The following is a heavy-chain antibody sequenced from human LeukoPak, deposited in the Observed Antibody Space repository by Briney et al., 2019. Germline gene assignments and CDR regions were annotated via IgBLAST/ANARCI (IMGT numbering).Heavy chain of an antibody. V-gene: IGHV4-59*08. CDR3: ARAWYRYSRVD. CDR1: GGSISSYY. D-gene: IGHD6-13*01. J-gene: IGHJ4*02. CDR2: IYYSGST. Sequence: SETLSLTCTVSGGSISSYYWSWIRQPPGKGLEWIGYIYYSGSTNYNPSLKSRVTISVDTSKNQFSLKLSSVTAADTAVYYCARAWYRYSRVDWGQGTLVTVSS.